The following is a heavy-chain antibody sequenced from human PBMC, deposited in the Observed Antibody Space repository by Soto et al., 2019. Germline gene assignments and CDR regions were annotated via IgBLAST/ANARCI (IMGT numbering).Heavy chain of an antibody. CDR1: GDSVSGNSAA. CDR3: AREFPDYNSSDSYFDY. D-gene: IGHD6-13*01. V-gene: IGHV6-1*01. Sequence: PSQTLSLTCAISGDSVSGNSAAWNWIRQSPSRGLEWLGRTYYRSKWYNDYAVSVKSRITVTPDTSKNQFSLHLNSVTPEDTAVYYCAREFPDYNSSDSYFDYWGQGALVTVSS. J-gene: IGHJ4*02. CDR2: TYYRSKWYN.